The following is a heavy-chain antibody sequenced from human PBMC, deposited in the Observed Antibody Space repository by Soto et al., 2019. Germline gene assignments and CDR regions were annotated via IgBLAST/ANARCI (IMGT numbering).Heavy chain of an antibody. CDR3: ARDKLTGLFDY. CDR1: GGSFSGYY. V-gene: IGHV4-34*01. CDR2: INHSGST. D-gene: IGHD2-8*02. Sequence: QVQLQQWGAGLLKPSETLSLTCAVYGGSFSGYYWTWIRQPPGTGLEWIGEINHSGSTNYNPSLKXRXAXSXXTSKNQFSRKLTSVTAADTAVYYCARDKLTGLFDYWGQGTLVTVSS. J-gene: IGHJ4*02.